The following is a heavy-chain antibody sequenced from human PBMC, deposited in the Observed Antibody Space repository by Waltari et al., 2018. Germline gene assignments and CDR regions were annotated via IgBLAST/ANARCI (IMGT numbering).Heavy chain of an antibody. CDR1: GYTLPDLS. CDR3: ATRIAYYYDSSGYYFNY. Sequence: QVQLVQSGAEVKKPGAPVKVSCKVSGYTLPDLSMPWVRQAPGQGLEWMGGFDPEDGETIYAQNFQGRVTMSEDTSTDTAYMELSSLRSEDTAVYYCATRIAYYYDSSGYYFNYWGQGSLVTVSS. D-gene: IGHD3-22*01. J-gene: IGHJ4*02. V-gene: IGHV1-24*01. CDR2: FDPEDGET.